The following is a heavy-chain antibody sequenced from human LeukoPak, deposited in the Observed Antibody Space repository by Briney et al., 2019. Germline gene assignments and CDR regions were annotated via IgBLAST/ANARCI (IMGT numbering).Heavy chain of an antibody. CDR2: INHSGST. V-gene: IGHV4-34*01. J-gene: IGHJ2*01. D-gene: IGHD2-15*01. CDR1: GGSFSGYY. CDR3: ARGRIRYCSGGSCYAGVHWYFDL. Sequence: SETLSFTCAVYGGSFSGYYWSWIRQPPGKGLEWIGEINHSGSTNYNPSLKSRVTISVDTSKNQFSLKLSSVTAADTAVYYCARGRIRYCSGGSCYAGVHWYFDLWGRGTLVTVSS.